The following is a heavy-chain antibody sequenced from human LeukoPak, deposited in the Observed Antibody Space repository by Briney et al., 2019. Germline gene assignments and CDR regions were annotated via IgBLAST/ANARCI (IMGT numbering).Heavy chain of an antibody. Sequence: PSETLSLTCTVPGGSISSYYLSWIRQPPGKGLEWIGYIYYSGSTKYNPSLKSRVTISVDTSKNQFSLKLSSVTAADTAVYYCARVIYTANPVNPPYIDVCGKGTTVTVSS. CDR2: IYYSGST. V-gene: IGHV4-59*01. D-gene: IGHD2-2*02. CDR3: ARVIYTANPVNPPYIDV. J-gene: IGHJ6*03. CDR1: GGSISSYY.